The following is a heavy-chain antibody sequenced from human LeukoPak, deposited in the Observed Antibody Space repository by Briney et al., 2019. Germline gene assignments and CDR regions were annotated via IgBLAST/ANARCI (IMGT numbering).Heavy chain of an antibody. Sequence: GGSLRLSCAASGFTFSSYGMHWVRQAPGKGLEWVAVIWYDGSNKYYADSVKGRFTISRDNSKNTLYLQMNSLRAEDTAVYYCAKDKAVVVPAAMGKYYYYYMDVWGKGTTVTVSS. CDR3: AKDKAVVVPAAMGKYYYYYMDV. J-gene: IGHJ6*03. CDR2: IWYDGSNK. V-gene: IGHV3-33*06. D-gene: IGHD2-2*01. CDR1: GFTFSSYG.